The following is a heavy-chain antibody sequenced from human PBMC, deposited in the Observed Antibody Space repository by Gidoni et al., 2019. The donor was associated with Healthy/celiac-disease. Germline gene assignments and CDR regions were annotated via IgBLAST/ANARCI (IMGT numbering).Heavy chain of an antibody. V-gene: IGHV1-24*01. Sequence: QVQLVQSGAEVTKPGASGKVSCKVSGSTLTELSMHWVRQAPGKGLEWMGGFDPEDGETIYAQNFQGRVTMTEDTSTDTAYMELSSLRSEDTAVYYCATSGPITIFGVASPVFDYWGQGTLVTVSS. CDR3: ATSGPITIFGVASPVFDY. D-gene: IGHD3-3*01. CDR2: FDPEDGET. CDR1: GSTLTELS. J-gene: IGHJ4*02.